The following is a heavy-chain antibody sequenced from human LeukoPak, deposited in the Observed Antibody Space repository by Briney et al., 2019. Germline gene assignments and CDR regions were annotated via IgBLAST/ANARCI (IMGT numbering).Heavy chain of an antibody. CDR1: GFTFGRHA. CDR2: IFGSGGSP. CDR3: GKTTVGYSRGQKPAWPVDY. Sequence: PGGSLRLSCEASGFTFGRHAMYWVRQAPGKGLEWVAGIFGSGGSPHYADPVKGRFTISRDNSRNTVYLQINSLRAEDTAVYYCGKTTVGYSRGQKPAWPVDYWGQGTLVTVSS. D-gene: IGHD5-18*01. J-gene: IGHJ4*02. V-gene: IGHV3-23*01.